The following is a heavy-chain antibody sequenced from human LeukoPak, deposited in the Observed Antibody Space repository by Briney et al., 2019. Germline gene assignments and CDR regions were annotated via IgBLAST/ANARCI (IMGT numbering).Heavy chain of an antibody. Sequence: SETLSLTCTVSGGSISSCYWSWIRQPPGKGLEWIGYIYTSGSTNYNPSLKSRVTISVDTSKNQFSLKLSSVTAADTAVYYCARIYYDFWSPYYYYMDVWGKGTTVTVPS. V-gene: IGHV4-4*09. D-gene: IGHD3-3*01. CDR2: IYTSGST. J-gene: IGHJ6*03. CDR1: GGSISSCY. CDR3: ARIYYDFWSPYYYYMDV.